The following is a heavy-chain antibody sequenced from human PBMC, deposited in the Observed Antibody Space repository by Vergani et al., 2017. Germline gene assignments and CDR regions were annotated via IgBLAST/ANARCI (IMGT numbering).Heavy chain of an antibody. CDR3: ARHFSLGSGLNWFDP. V-gene: IGHV4-39*01. CDR1: GFTFSSYA. J-gene: IGHJ5*02. D-gene: IGHD6-19*01. Sequence: VQLVESGGGLVQPGGSLRLSCAASGFTFSSYAMSWVRQAPGKGLEWIGSIYYSGSTYYNPSLKSRVTISVDTSKNQFSLKLSSVTAADTAVYYCARHFSLGSGLNWFDPWGQGTLVTVSS. CDR2: IYYSGST.